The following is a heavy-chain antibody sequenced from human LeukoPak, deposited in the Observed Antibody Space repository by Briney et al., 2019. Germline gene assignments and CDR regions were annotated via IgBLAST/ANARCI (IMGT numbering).Heavy chain of an antibody. J-gene: IGHJ4*02. Sequence: GESLKISCKGSGYSFTSYWIGWVRQMPGKGLEWMGIIYPGDSDTRYSPSFQGQVTISADKSLSTAYLQWSSLKASDTAMYYCARLICSSTSCYGGYFDYWGQGTLVTVSS. CDR2: IYPGDSDT. V-gene: IGHV5-51*01. D-gene: IGHD2-2*01. CDR3: ARLICSSTSCYGGYFDY. CDR1: GYSFTSYW.